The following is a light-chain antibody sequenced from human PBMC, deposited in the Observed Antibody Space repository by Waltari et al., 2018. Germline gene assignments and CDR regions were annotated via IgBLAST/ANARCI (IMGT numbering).Light chain of an antibody. V-gene: IGLV1-44*01. Sequence: TQPPSASGTPGQRVTFSCFGSTSNIGSNIVSWYRHFPGTAPKLLMHSNNQRPSGVPDRFSGSKSGTSASLAISGLQSDDEATYYCATWDDSLNGVVFGGGTKLTVL. J-gene: IGLJ3*02. CDR3: ATWDDSLNGVV. CDR2: SNN. CDR1: TSNIGSNI.